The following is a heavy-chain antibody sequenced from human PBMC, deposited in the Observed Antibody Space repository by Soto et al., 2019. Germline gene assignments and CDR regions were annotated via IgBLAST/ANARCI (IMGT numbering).Heavy chain of an antibody. D-gene: IGHD2-2*01. CDR3: ARGCSSTSSFGVPYYYYYYLHT. V-gene: IGHV3-33*01. J-gene: IGHJ6*03. CDR1: GFTFSSYG. Sequence: QVQVVESGGGGVQPGWSLRLSCAASGFTFSSYGMHRGLQAPGKGLGWVAVIWDDGSNKYYADTVKGRFTISRDNSKNTLYLQMNSPRDEDTAVYYCARGCSSTSSFGVPYYYYYYLHTWGKGTTVTVSS. CDR2: IWDDGSNK.